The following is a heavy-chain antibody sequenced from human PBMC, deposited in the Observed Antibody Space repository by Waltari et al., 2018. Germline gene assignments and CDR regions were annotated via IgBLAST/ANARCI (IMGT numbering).Heavy chain of an antibody. J-gene: IGHJ6*03. CDR2: IRGSGGNT. V-gene: IGHV3-23*01. CDR3: ARKVRDSYSYMDV. CDR1: GFTFSSYA. Sequence: EMQLLESGGGLVQPGGSLRLSCAASGFTFSSYAISWVGHAPGKGLEWVSAIRGSGGNTYYADSVKGRFTISRDNSKNTLYLQMNSLRAEDTAVYYCARKVRDSYSYMDVWGKGTTVTVSS.